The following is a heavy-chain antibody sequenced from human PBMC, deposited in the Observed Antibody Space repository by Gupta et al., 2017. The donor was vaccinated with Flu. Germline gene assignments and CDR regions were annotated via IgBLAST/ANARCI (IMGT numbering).Heavy chain of an antibody. CDR1: FRNFE. CDR3: ASAYGRGWHFGY. CDR2: ISVSGDRI. D-gene: IGHD6-19*01. J-gene: IGHJ4*02. V-gene: IGHV3-48*03. Sequence: FRNFEMTWVRQAPGRGLECIAYISVSGDRILYADSVKGRFSIARDDAKNSLYLEMNSLRAEDTAIYYCASAYGRGWHFGYWGQGTLVTVSS.